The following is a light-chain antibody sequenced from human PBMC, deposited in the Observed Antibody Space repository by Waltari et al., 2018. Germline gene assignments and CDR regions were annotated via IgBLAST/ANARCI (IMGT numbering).Light chain of an antibody. Sequence: DIQMTQSPSTLSASVGDRVTITCRASQSISSWLAWYQQKPGKAPKLLIYKASSLESGVPSRFSGSGSGTEFTLTVSRLQPDDFATYYCQQYNSYSPYTFGQGTTLEIK. CDR2: KAS. V-gene: IGKV1-5*03. J-gene: IGKJ2*01. CDR1: QSISSW. CDR3: QQYNSYSPYT.